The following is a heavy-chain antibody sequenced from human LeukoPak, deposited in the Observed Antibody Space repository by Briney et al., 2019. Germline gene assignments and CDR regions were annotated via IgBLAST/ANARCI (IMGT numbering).Heavy chain of an antibody. CDR2: IYYSGST. CDR3: ARSGRARRYNWFDP. V-gene: IGHV4-59*12. D-gene: IGHD2-8*02. J-gene: IGHJ5*02. Sequence: SETLSLTCTVSGGSISSYYWSWIRQPPGKGLEWIGYIYYSGSTNYNPSLKSRVTISVDTSKNQFSLKLSSVTAADTAVYYCARSGRARRYNWFDPWGQGTLVTVSS. CDR1: GGSISSYY.